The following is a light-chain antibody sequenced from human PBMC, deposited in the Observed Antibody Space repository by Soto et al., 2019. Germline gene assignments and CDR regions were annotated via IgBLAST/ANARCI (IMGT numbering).Light chain of an antibody. J-gene: IGLJ3*02. CDR1: RSDVGSYNR. CDR2: EVI. CDR3: ASYTSSRVWV. V-gene: IGLV2-18*02. Sequence: QSALTQPPSVSGSPGQSVTISCSGTRSDVGSYNRVSWYQQPPATAPKLIIYEVINRPSGVPVRFSGSKSANMASLTISGLQAEDEADYYCASYTSSRVWVFGGGTKLTVL.